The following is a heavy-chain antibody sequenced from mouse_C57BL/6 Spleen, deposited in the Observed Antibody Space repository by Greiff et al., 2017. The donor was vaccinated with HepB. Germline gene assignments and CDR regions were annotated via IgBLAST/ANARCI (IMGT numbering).Heavy chain of an antibody. D-gene: IGHD2-4*01. V-gene: IGHV1-72*01. CDR1: GYTFTSYW. J-gene: IGHJ2*01. CDR2: IDPNRGGT. CDR3: ASKSIYYDYDVFDY. Sequence: QVQLQQSGAELVKPGASVKLSCKASGYTFTSYWMHWVKQRPGRGLEWIGRIDPNRGGTKYNEKFKSKATLTVDKPSSTAYMQLSSLTSEDSAVYYCASKSIYYDYDVFDYWGQGTTLTVSS.